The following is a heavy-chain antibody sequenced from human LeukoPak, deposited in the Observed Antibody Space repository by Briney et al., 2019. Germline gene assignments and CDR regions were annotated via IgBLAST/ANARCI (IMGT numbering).Heavy chain of an antibody. CDR1: GLTFDDYA. CDR2: ISWNSGSI. CDR3: AKGGVVVAASHAFDI. J-gene: IGHJ3*02. D-gene: IGHD2-15*01. Sequence: PGGSLRLSCAASGLTFDDYAMHWVRQAPGKGLEWVSGISWNSGSIGYADSVKGRFTISRDNAKNSLYLQMNSLRAEDMALYYCAKGGVVVAASHAFDIWGQGTMVTVSS. V-gene: IGHV3-9*03.